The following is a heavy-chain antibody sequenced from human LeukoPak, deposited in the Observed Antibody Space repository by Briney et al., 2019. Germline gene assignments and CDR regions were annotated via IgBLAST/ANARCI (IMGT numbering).Heavy chain of an antibody. CDR2: ISYDGSNK. J-gene: IGHJ4*02. Sequence: LAGGSLRLSCAASGFTFSSYGMDWVRQAPGKGLEWVAVISYDGSNKYYADSVKGRFTISRDNSKNTLYLQMNSLRAEDTAVYYCLKDWMGSSWYFDYWGQGTLVTVSS. D-gene: IGHD6-13*01. CDR1: GFTFSSYG. V-gene: IGHV3-30*18. CDR3: LKDWMGSSWYFDY.